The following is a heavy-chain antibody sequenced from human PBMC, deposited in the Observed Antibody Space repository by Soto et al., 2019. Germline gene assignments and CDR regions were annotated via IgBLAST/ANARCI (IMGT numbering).Heavy chain of an antibody. J-gene: IGHJ6*02. CDR3: ARYDYYGSGRHQTEYGMDV. Sequence: GESLKISCKGSGYSFTSYWISWVRQMPGKGLEWMGRIDPSDSYTNYSPSFQGHVTISADKSISTAYLQWSSLKASDTAMYYCARYDYYGSGRHQTEYGMDVWGQGTTVTAP. V-gene: IGHV5-10-1*01. CDR1: GYSFTSYW. CDR2: IDPSDSYT. D-gene: IGHD3-10*01.